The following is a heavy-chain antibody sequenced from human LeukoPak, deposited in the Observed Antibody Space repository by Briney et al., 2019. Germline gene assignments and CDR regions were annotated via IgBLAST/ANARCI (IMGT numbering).Heavy chain of an antibody. Sequence: GGSLRLSCAASGFTFDDYAMHWVRQAPGKGLERVSGISWNSGSIGYADSVKGRFTISRDNAKNSLYLQMNSLRAEDTALYYCARDRPLYYDFWSGYSPSDYWGQGTLVTVSS. J-gene: IGHJ4*02. V-gene: IGHV3-9*01. CDR3: ARDRPLYYDFWSGYSPSDY. D-gene: IGHD3-3*01. CDR2: ISWNSGSI. CDR1: GFTFDDYA.